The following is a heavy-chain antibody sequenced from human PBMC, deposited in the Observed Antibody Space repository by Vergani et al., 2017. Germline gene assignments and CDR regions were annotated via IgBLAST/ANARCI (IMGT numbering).Heavy chain of an antibody. CDR1: GFTFSSYS. D-gene: IGHD3-22*01. J-gene: IGHJ4*02. CDR3: AREGGLDSSGYHY. CDR2: ISSSSSYI. Sequence: VQLVESGGGLVKPGGSLRLSCAASGFTFSSYSMNWVRQAPGKGLEWVSSISSSSSYIYYADSVKGRFTISRDNAKNSLYLQMNSLRAEDTAVYYCAREGGLDSSGYHYWGQGTLVTVSS. V-gene: IGHV3-21*01.